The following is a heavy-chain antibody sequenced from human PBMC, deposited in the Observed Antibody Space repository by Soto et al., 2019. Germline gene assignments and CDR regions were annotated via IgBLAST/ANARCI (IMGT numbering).Heavy chain of an antibody. Sequence: GSLSLSCAASGFTFISYSMKWVRQAPGKGLEWVSSISSSSSYIYYADSVKGRFTISRDNAKNSLYLQMNSLRAEDTAVYYCARDPPGDIVVVPAARMDVWGQGTTVTVSS. CDR1: GFTFISYS. CDR3: ARDPPGDIVVVPAARMDV. V-gene: IGHV3-21*01. D-gene: IGHD2-2*01. CDR2: ISSSSSYI. J-gene: IGHJ6*02.